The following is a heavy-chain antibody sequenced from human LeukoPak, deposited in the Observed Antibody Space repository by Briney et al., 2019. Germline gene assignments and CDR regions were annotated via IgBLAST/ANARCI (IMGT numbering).Heavy chain of an antibody. Sequence: GGSLRLSCAASGFTFSSYAMHWVRQAPGKGLEWVAVISYDGSNKYYADSVKGRFTISRDNSKNTLYLQMNSLRAEDTAVYYCASGPVGYFDYWGQGTLVTVSS. CDR2: ISYDGSNK. CDR3: ASGPVGYFDY. V-gene: IGHV3-30-3*01. J-gene: IGHJ4*02. CDR1: GFTFSSYA.